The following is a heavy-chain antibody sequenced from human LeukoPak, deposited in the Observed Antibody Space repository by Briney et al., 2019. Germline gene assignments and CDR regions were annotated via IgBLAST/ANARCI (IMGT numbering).Heavy chain of an antibody. D-gene: IGHD3-10*02. CDR1: GFTFSSYA. CDR3: SYGAMFDY. Sequence: GGSLRLSCAASGFTFSSYAMTWVRQAPGKGLEWLSVICGTSTNTYYADSVKGRFTISRDNSKNTLYLQMNSLRAGDTAVYYCSYGAMFDYWGQGTLVTVSS. J-gene: IGHJ4*02. V-gene: IGHV3-23*01. CDR2: ICGTSTNT.